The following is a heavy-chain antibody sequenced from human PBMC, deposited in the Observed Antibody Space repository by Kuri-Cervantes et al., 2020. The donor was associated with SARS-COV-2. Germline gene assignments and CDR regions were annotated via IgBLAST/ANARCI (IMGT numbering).Heavy chain of an antibody. D-gene: IGHD3-16*01. CDR3: ARDQGGYYMDV. Sequence: SETLSLTCAVYGGSFSGYYWSWICQPPGKGLEWIGEINHSGSTNYNPSLKSRVTISVDTSKNQFSLKLSSVTAADTAVYYCARDQGGYYMDVWGKGTTVTVSS. V-gene: IGHV4-34*01. CDR2: INHSGST. CDR1: GGSFSGYY. J-gene: IGHJ6*03.